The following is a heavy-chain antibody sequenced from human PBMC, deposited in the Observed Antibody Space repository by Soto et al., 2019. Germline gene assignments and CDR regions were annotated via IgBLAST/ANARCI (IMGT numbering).Heavy chain of an antibody. CDR2: ISSGSTFI. D-gene: IGHD2-15*01. V-gene: IGHV3-21*01. CDR3: ARRNATMVVRAYSAHYNGLYV. J-gene: IGHJ6*02. CDR1: GFTFSTYS. Sequence: PGGSLRLSCAASGFTFSTYSLSWVRQAPGKGLEWVSSISSGSTFIAYADSVRGRFTISRDNAKNSLYLPINSLRDEDTAVYYFARRNATMVVRAYSAHYNGLYVWGQGTTVTVSS.